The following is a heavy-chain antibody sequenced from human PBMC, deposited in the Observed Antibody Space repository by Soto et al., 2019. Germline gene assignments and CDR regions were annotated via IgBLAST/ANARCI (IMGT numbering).Heavy chain of an antibody. V-gene: IGHV3-30*03. Sequence: GGSLRLSCAASGFTFSSYGIHWVRQAPGKGLEWVAVISYDGSNKYYADSVKGRFTISRDNSKNTLYLQMNSLRAEGTAVYYCVADYVATDAFDIWGQGTMVTVSS. J-gene: IGHJ3*02. CDR2: ISYDGSNK. CDR3: VADYVATDAFDI. CDR1: GFTFSSYG. D-gene: IGHD3-10*02.